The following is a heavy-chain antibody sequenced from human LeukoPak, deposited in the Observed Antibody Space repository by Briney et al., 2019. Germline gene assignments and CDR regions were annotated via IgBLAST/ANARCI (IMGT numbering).Heavy chain of an antibody. J-gene: IGHJ3*02. CDR3: ARDYAFDI. CDR1: GGSISSGSYY. CDR2: SYTSGST. V-gene: IGHV4-61*02. Sequence: SETLSLTCTVSGGSISSGSYYWSWIRQPAGKGPEWIGRSYTSGSTNYNPSLKSRVTISVDTSKNQFSLKLSSVTAAETAVYYCARDYAFDIWGQGTMVTVSS.